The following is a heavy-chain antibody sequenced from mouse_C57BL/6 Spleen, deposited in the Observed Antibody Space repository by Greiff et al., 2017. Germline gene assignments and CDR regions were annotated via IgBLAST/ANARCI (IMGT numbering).Heavy chain of an antibody. V-gene: IGHV1-26*01. J-gene: IGHJ2*01. CDR1: GYTFTDYY. CDR3: ARNDWRSFDY. D-gene: IGHD2-12*01. Sequence: VQLQQSGPELVKPGASVKISCKASGYTFTDYYMNWVKQSHGTCLEWIGDINPNNGGTSYNQTLKGKATLTVDKSASTAYMELRSLTAEDSAGYYCARNDWRSFDYWGQGTTLTVSS. CDR2: INPNNGGT.